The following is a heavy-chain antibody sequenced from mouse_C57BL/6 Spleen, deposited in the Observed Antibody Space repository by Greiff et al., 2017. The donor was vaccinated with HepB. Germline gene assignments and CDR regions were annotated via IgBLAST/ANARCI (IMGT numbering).Heavy chain of an antibody. CDR2: IDPENGDT. CDR3: TLLLRSDV. CDR1: GFNIKDDY. D-gene: IGHD1-1*01. J-gene: IGHJ1*03. Sequence: DVKLQESGAELVRPGASVKLSCTASGFNIKDDYMHWVKQRPEQGLEWIGWIDPENGDTEYASKFQGKATITADTSSNTAYLQLSSLTSEDTAVYYCTLLLRSDVWGTGTTVTVSS. V-gene: IGHV14-4*01.